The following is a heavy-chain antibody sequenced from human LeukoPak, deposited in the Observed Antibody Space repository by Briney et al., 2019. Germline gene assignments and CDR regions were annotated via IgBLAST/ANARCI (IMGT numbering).Heavy chain of an antibody. CDR3: ARGYRPGAAGTRVEY. D-gene: IGHD6-13*01. Sequence: SVKVFCKASGGTFSSYGISWVRQAPGQGLEWMGGSIPIFGTANYAQKFQGRVTITAGESTSTAYMELSSLRSEDTAVYYCARGYRPGAAGTRVEYWGQGTLVTVSS. CDR2: SIPIFGTA. CDR1: GGTFSSYG. V-gene: IGHV1-69*13. J-gene: IGHJ4*02.